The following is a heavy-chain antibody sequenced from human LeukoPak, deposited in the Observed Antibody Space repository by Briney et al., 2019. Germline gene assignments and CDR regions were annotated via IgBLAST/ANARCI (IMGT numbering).Heavy chain of an antibody. D-gene: IGHD3-9*01. CDR2: IYSTGSI. J-gene: IGHJ5*01. CDR1: GGSISDNY. V-gene: IGHV4-4*07. CDR3: ARGGAMTGYYDS. Sequence: SETLSLTCIVSGGSISDNYWSWIRQPAEKGLEWIGRIYSTGSINYSPSLKSRVTMSVDTSKNHFSLTLTSVSAADTAVYYCARGGAMTGYYDSWGQGTLVTVSS.